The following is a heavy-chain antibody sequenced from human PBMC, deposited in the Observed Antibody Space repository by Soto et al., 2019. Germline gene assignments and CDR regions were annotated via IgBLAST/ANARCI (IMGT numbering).Heavy chain of an antibody. D-gene: IGHD4-4*01. J-gene: IGHJ6*02. CDR2: ISGSGGST. CDR3: AKVAVTTGYGMDV. V-gene: IGHV3-23*01. Sequence: GGSLRLSCAASGFTFSSYAISCVRQDPGKGLEWVSAISGSGGSTYYADSVKGRFTISRDNSKNTLYMQMNSLRAEDTAVYYCAKVAVTTGYGMDVWGQGTTVTVSS. CDR1: GFTFSSYA.